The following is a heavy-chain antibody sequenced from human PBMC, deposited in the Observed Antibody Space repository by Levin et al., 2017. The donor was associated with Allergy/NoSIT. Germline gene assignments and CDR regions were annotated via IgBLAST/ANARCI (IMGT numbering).Heavy chain of an antibody. CDR1: GFTFSSYG. CDR2: IWYDGSNK. J-gene: IGHJ6*02. Sequence: GGSLRLSCAASGFTFSSYGMHWVRQAPGKGLEWVAVIWYDGSNKYYADSVKGRFTISRDNSKNTLYLQMNSLRAEDTAVYYWARGSNVLLWVGELPWGGAGMDGWGQGTTVTVSS. V-gene: IGHV3-33*01. CDR3: ARGSNVLLWVGELPWGGAGMDG. D-gene: IGHD3-10*01.